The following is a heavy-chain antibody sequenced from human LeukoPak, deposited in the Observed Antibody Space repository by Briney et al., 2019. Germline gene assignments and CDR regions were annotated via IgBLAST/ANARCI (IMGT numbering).Heavy chain of an antibody. Sequence: GESLKISCKGSGYSFTSYWIGWVRQMPGKGLEWMGIIFPGDSDTRYSPSFQGQVTISADKNISTAYLQWSSLKASDTVMYYGARQECGSYWRQKNWFDPWGQGTLVTVSS. CDR2: IFPGDSDT. CDR1: GYSFTSYW. J-gene: IGHJ5*02. D-gene: IGHD1-26*01. CDR3: ARQECGSYWRQKNWFDP. V-gene: IGHV5-51*01.